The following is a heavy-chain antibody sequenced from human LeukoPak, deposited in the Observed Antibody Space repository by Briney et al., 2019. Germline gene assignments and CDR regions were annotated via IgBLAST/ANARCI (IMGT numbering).Heavy chain of an antibody. CDR1: GDAISSGNY. Sequence: RPSETLSLTCVVSGDAISSGNYWGWIRQPPEKGLEWIGNIHHSGYTNYNPSLKSRVTISVDTSKNQFSLKMKSVTAPDTAVYYCARTVGTHRFDYWGQGTLVTVSS. CDR3: ARTVGTHRFDY. D-gene: IGHD4-23*01. CDR2: IHHSGYT. V-gene: IGHV4-38-2*01. J-gene: IGHJ4*02.